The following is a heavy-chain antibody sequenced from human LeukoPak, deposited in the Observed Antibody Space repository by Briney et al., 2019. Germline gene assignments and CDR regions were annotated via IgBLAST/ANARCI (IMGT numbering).Heavy chain of an antibody. Sequence: GSLRLSCAVSGITFRIYDMNWVRQAPGKGLEWVSYISSSGSTRSYADSVQGRFTISRDNAKNSLSLQMNSLRAEDTAVYYCARDNGSIWLGVWGQGTLVTVSS. CDR3: ARDNGSIWLGV. CDR2: ISSSGSTR. J-gene: IGHJ4*02. D-gene: IGHD3-10*01. V-gene: IGHV3-48*03. CDR1: GITFRIYD.